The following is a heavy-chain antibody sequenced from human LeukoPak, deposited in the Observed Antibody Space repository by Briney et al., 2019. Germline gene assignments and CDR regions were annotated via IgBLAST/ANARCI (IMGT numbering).Heavy chain of an antibody. Sequence: GALVKVSCKASGYTFTTYSITWVRQAPGQGLEWMGWISGANGDTNYAEKFQGRITMTTDSSTSTAYMDLRSLTPDDTGLYYCARLWADTAYWGQGTLVTVSS. D-gene: IGHD1-26*01. CDR2: ISGANGDT. V-gene: IGHV1-18*01. CDR3: ARLWADTAY. J-gene: IGHJ4*02. CDR1: GYTFTTYS.